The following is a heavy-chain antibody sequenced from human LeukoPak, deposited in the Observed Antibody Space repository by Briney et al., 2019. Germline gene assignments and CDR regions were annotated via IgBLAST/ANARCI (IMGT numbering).Heavy chain of an antibody. Sequence: GGSLRLSCAASGFTFSSYSMNWVRQAPGKGLEWVSSISSSSSTIYYADSVKGRFTISRDNAKNSLYLQMNSLRAEDTAVYYCARLNTYGDWRFDPWGQGTLVTVSS. D-gene: IGHD4-17*01. CDR3: ARLNTYGDWRFDP. CDR2: ISSSSSTI. J-gene: IGHJ5*02. V-gene: IGHV3-48*01. CDR1: GFTFSSYS.